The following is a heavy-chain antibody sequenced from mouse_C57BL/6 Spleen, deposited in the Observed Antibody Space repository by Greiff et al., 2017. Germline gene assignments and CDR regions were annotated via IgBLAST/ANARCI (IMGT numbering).Heavy chain of an antibody. V-gene: IGHV5-6*02. CDR2: ISSGGSYT. CDR1: GFTFSSYG. Sequence: EVMLVESGGDLVKPGGSLKLSCAASGFTFSSYGMSWVRQTPDKRLEWVATISSGGSYTYYPDSVKGRFTISRDNAKNTLYLQTSSLKSEDTAMYYCARRDGYWGQGTTLTVSS. CDR3: ARRDGY. J-gene: IGHJ2*01. D-gene: IGHD2-3*01.